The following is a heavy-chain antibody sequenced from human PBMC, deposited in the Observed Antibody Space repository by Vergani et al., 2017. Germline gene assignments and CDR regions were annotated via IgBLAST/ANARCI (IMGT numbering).Heavy chain of an antibody. CDR2: IYYSGST. CDR3: ARLRGYCSSTSCQRGWFDP. J-gene: IGHJ5*02. Sequence: QVQLQESGPGLVKPSETLSLTCTVSGGSISSYYWSWIRQPPGKGLEWIGYIYYSGSTNYNPSLKSRVTISVDTSKNQFSLKLSSVTAADTAVYYCARLRGYCSSTSCQRGWFDPWGQGTLVTVSS. CDR1: GGSISSYY. D-gene: IGHD2-2*01. V-gene: IGHV4-59*08.